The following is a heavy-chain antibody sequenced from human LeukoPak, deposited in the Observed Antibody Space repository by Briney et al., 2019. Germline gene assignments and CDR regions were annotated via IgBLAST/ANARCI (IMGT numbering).Heavy chain of an antibody. CDR2: IWYDGSNK. V-gene: IGHV3-33*01. CDR3: ARSRGIRLGELSLDY. D-gene: IGHD3-16*02. CDR1: GFTFSSYG. Sequence: GGSLRLSCAASGFTFSSYGMHWVRQAPGKGLEWVAVIWYDGSNKYCADSVKGRFTISRDNSKNTLYLQMNSLRAEDTAVYYCARSRGIRLGELSLDYWGQGTLVTVSS. J-gene: IGHJ4*02.